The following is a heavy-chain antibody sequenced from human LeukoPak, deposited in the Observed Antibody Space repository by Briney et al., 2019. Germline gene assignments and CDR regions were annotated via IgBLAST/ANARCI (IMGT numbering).Heavy chain of an antibody. CDR3: ASFIATANTAGFDP. CDR2: IYHSGST. V-gene: IGHV4-4*02. CDR1: GGSISSGNW. J-gene: IGHJ5*02. D-gene: IGHD6-13*01. Sequence: SETLSLTCAVSGGSISSGNWWSWVRQPPGKGLEWIGEIYHSGSTNYNPSLKSRVTISVDKSKNQFSLKLSSVTAADTAVYYCASFIATANTAGFDPWGQGTLVTVSS.